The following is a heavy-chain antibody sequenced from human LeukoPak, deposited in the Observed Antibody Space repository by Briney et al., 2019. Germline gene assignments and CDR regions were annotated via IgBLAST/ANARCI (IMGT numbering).Heavy chain of an antibody. J-gene: IGHJ4*02. CDR1: GGTFSSYA. CDR2: IIPILGIA. Sequence: ASVKVSCKASGGTFSSYAISWVRQAPGQGLEWMGRIIPILGIANYAQKFQGRVTITADKSTSTAYMELSSLRSEDTAVYYCASPPRSGSYFVYWGQGTLVTVSS. D-gene: IGHD1-26*01. V-gene: IGHV1-69*04. CDR3: ASPPRSGSYFVY.